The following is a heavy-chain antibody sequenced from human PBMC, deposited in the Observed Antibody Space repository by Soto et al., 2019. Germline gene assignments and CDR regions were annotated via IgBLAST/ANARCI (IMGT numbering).Heavy chain of an antibody. CDR2: IWYDGSDK. V-gene: IGHV3-33*01. J-gene: IGHJ5*02. CDR1: GFTFSTYG. D-gene: IGHD6-19*01. CDR3: ARGAPYSSGFNWFDP. Sequence: QVQLVESGGGVVQPGRSLRLSCAASGFTFSTYGMHWVRQAPGKGLEWVAVIWYDGSDKYYADSVKGRFTISSDNYKNTLYLQMNSLRVEDTAVYYFARGAPYSSGFNWFDPWGQGNVVTVSS.